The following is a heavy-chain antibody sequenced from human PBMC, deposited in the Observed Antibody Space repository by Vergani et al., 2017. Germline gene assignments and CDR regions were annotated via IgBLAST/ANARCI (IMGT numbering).Heavy chain of an antibody. V-gene: IGHV4-4*03. CDR3: ATIGYRRWGYYFDY. CDR1: GDSISSNNC. CDR2: ICHTEDT. D-gene: IGHD2-2*02. J-gene: IGHJ4*02. Sequence: QVQLQESGPGLVKPPGTLSLTCAVSGDSISSNNCWTWVRQPPGKGLEWIGEICHTEDTKYSPSLKSRVTVSVDESRNLFSRRLHSVTAADTAVYYCATIGYRRWGYYFDYWGQGILVTVSS.